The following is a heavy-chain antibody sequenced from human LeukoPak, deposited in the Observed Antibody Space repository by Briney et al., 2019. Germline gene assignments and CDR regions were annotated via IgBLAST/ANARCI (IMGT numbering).Heavy chain of an antibody. D-gene: IGHD3-10*01. CDR1: GGTFRTYG. CDR3: ARVITIGQPPYYYYMDV. Sequence: SVRVSCEASGGTFRTYGVSWVRQAPGQGLEWMGGIIPIFGGTSYAQKFHDRVTITADESTTVAYMDLSSLRFEDTAVYYCARVITIGQPPYYYYMDVWGKGTTVTVSS. J-gene: IGHJ6*03. CDR2: IIPIFGGT. V-gene: IGHV1-69*01.